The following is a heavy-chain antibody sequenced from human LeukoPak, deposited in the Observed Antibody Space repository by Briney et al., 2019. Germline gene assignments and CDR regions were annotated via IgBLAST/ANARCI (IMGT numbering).Heavy chain of an antibody. Sequence: SETLSLTCTVSGGSISSSSYYWGWIRQPPGKGLEWIGSIYHSGSTSYNPSLKSRVTISVDTSKNQFSLKLSSVTAADTAVYYCARPSSSWFPNAFDIWGQGTMVTVSS. CDR3: ARPSSSWFPNAFDI. CDR1: GGSISSSSYY. CDR2: IYHSGST. D-gene: IGHD6-13*01. V-gene: IGHV4-39*01. J-gene: IGHJ3*02.